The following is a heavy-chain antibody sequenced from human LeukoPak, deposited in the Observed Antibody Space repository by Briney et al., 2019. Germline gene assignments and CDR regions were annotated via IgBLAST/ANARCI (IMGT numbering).Heavy chain of an antibody. CDR3: ARTTYNWNDLTYYFDY. CDR1: GGSISSGGYY. D-gene: IGHD1-20*01. V-gene: IGHV4-31*02. CDR2: IYYSGSP. J-gene: IGHJ4*02. Sequence: SETLSLTCTVSGGSISSGGYYWGWIRQHPGKGLEWIGYIYYSGSPYYNPSLRSRLTISVDTSKNQFSLKLSSVTAADTAVYYCARTTYNWNDLTYYFDYWGQGTLVTVSS.